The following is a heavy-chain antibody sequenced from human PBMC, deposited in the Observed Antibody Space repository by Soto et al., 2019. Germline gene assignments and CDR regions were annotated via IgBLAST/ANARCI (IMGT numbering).Heavy chain of an antibody. J-gene: IGHJ6*02. V-gene: IGHV4-4*07. D-gene: IGHD6-25*01. CDR2: LYTSGTT. Sequence: QVQLQQSGPGLVKPSETLSLTCTVSGGSIRSYYWSWIRQPAGKALEWIGRLYTSGTTKYNPSLKSRVTILLDTSKNQFSLDLSSVTDADTAVYYCAREGSSGFGMDVWGQGTTVTVSS. CDR3: AREGSSGFGMDV. CDR1: GGSIRSYY.